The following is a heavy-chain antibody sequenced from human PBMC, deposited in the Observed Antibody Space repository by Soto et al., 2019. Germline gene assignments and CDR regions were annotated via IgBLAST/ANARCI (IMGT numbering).Heavy chain of an antibody. V-gene: IGHV1-3*01. CDR3: ARDPSIIQVPGTGWFGA. CDR1: GYTFTSYA. Sequence: GASVKVSCKASGYTFTSYAIHWVRQAPGQSLEWMGWINGGNGNTKYSQKFQDRVTITKDTSATTAYMELSSLRSEDTAIYYCARDPSIIQVPGTGWFGAWGQGTLVTVSS. CDR2: INGGNGNT. D-gene: IGHD6-19*01. J-gene: IGHJ5*02.